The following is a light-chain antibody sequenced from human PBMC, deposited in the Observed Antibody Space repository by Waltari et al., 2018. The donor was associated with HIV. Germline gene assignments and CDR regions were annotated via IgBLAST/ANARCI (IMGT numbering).Light chain of an antibody. CDR3: QQYGNLYT. Sequence: DVQMTQSPSSLSAYIGDRVNITCRASHDIRDRLNWYQQKAGKAPKALIYDASNLEAGVPSRFSGTGSKTDFTFVISSLQPEDIATYYCQQYGNLYTFGQGTKVEIK. J-gene: IGKJ2*01. CDR2: DAS. V-gene: IGKV1-33*01. CDR1: HDIRDR.